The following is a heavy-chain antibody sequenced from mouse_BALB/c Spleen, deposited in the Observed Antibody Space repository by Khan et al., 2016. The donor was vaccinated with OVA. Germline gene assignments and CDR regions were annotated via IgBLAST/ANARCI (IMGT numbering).Heavy chain of an antibody. Sequence: DVHLVESGGGLVQPGGSLKLSCAASGFTFSSYGMSWVRQTPDKRLELVATINSNGGSTYYPDSVNGRFTISRDNAKNTLYLQMSSLKSEDTAMYYCARMARTINWGQGTTLTVSS. CDR3: ARMARTIN. CDR1: GFTFSSYG. V-gene: IGHV5-6-3*01. J-gene: IGHJ2*01. CDR2: INSNGGST.